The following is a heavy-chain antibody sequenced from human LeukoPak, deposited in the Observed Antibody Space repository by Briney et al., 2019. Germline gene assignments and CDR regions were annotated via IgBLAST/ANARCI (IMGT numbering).Heavy chain of an antibody. V-gene: IGHV3-23*01. D-gene: IGHD1-1*01. Sequence: GGSLRLSCAASGFTFSSYTMYWVRQAPGKGLEWVSGIRHSDGSTYYADAVKGRFTISSDKSKNTLFLQMNSLRAEDTALYYCAKGLETESRLDSWGQGTLVTVSS. CDR1: GFTFSSYT. J-gene: IGHJ4*02. CDR2: IRHSDGST. CDR3: AKGLETESRLDS.